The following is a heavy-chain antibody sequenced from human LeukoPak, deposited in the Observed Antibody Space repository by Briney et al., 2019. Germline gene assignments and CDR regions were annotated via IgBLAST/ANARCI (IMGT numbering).Heavy chain of an antibody. CDR1: GGSFSGYY. Sequence: PSETLSLTCAVYGGSFSGYYWSWIRQPPGKGLEWIGEINHSGSTNYNPSLKSRVTISVDTSKNQFSLKLSSVTAADTAVYYCVVPLAAVGAFDYWGQGTLVTVS. CDR2: INHSGST. CDR3: VVPLAAVGAFDY. V-gene: IGHV4-34*01. D-gene: IGHD6-13*01. J-gene: IGHJ4*02.